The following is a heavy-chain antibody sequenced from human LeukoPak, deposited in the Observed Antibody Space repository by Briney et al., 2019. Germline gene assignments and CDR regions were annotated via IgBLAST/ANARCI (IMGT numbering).Heavy chain of an antibody. Sequence: GGSLRLSCAASGFTFSDYYMSWIRQAPAKGLEWVAYISTSSSSTDSADSVRGRFTISRDNAKNTLLLQMDSLRAEDTAVYYCARGGRIAAAAYWGQGTLVTVSS. V-gene: IGHV3-11*05. D-gene: IGHD6-13*01. J-gene: IGHJ4*02. CDR1: GFTFSDYY. CDR2: ISTSSSST. CDR3: ARGGRIAAAAY.